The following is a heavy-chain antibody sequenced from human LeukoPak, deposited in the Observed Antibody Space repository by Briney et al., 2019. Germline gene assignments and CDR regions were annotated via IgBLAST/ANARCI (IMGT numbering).Heavy chain of an antibody. CDR2: IRFYGSDE. Sequence: GRPLTLSCVASGWIFSSSGMHWVRQAPGKALEWVAVIRFYGSDEEYADSMKGRFTISRDNSKNTLYLHMNSLRAEDTATYYCVQHPGIEGPMTWGQGTLVTVSS. J-gene: IGHJ5*02. D-gene: IGHD3-22*01. CDR3: VQHPGIEGPMT. CDR1: GWIFSSSG. V-gene: IGHV3-33*06.